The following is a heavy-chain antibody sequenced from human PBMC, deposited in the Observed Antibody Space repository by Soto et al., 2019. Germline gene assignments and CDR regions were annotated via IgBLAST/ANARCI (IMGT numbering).Heavy chain of an antibody. V-gene: IGHV1-18*01. CDR1: GYTFTSYG. CDR2: ISAYNGNT. D-gene: IGHD6-13*01. J-gene: IGHJ5*02. CDR3: AREGYSSSWYPHNWFDP. Sequence: ASVNVSCKASGYTFTSYGISWVRQAPGQGLEWMGWISAYNGNTNYAQKLQGRVTMTTDTSTSTAYMELRSLRSDDTAVYYCAREGYSSSWYPHNWFDPWGQGTLVTVSS.